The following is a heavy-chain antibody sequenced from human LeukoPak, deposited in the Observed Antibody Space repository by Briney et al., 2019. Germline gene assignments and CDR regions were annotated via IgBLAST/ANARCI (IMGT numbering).Heavy chain of an antibody. Sequence: SEILSLTCTVSGGSISGSSYYWGWIRQPPGKGLEWIGSIYYSGSTYYNPSLKSRVTISVDTSKNQFSLKLGSVTAADTAVYYCARLLTYIRNWFDPWGQGTLVTVSS. CDR1: GGSISGSSYY. D-gene: IGHD3-9*01. J-gene: IGHJ5*02. V-gene: IGHV4-39*01. CDR3: ARLLTYIRNWFDP. CDR2: IYYSGST.